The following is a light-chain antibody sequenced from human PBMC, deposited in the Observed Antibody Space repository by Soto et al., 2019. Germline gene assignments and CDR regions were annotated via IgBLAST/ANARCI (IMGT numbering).Light chain of an antibody. Sequence: QSVLTQPASVSGSPGQSITISCTGVSGDVGNYNLVSWYQQHPAKAPKLIIYEDDKRPSGVSNRFSGSKSGDTASLTISGLQSEDEADYYCCSYLGSSTVFGGGTQLTVL. CDR1: SGDVGNYNL. CDR2: EDD. CDR3: CSYLGSSTV. V-gene: IGLV2-23*01. J-gene: IGLJ7*01.